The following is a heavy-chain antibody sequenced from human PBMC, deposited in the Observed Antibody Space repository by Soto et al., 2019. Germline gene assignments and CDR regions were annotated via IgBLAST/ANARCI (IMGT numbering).Heavy chain of an antibody. J-gene: IGHJ6*03. Sequence: GASVKVSCKASGYTFTSYGISWVRQAPGQGLEWMGWISAYNGNTNYAQKLQGRVTMTTDTSTSTAYMELRSLRSDDTAVYYCARSVLGSTIFGVVPVGYMDVWGKGTTVTVS. D-gene: IGHD3-3*01. CDR1: GYTFTSYG. V-gene: IGHV1-18*01. CDR3: ARSVLGSTIFGVVPVGYMDV. CDR2: ISAYNGNT.